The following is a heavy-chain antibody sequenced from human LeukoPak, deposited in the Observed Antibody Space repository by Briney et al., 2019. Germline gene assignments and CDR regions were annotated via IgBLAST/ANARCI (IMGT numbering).Heavy chain of an antibody. CDR2: IYYSGST. Sequence: SETLSLTCTVSGGSISSSSYYWGWIRQPPGKGLEWLGSIYYSGSTYYNPSLKSRVTISVDTSKNQFSLKLSSVTAADTAVYYCARQITYYDSWSGHTLKYYFDYWGQGTLVTVSS. D-gene: IGHD3-3*01. V-gene: IGHV4-39*01. CDR3: ARQITYYDSWSGHTLKYYFDY. J-gene: IGHJ4*02. CDR1: GGSISSSSYY.